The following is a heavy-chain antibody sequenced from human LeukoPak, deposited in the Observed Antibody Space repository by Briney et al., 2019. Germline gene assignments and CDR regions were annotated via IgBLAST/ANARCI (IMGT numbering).Heavy chain of an antibody. CDR2: ISDSGGRT. V-gene: IGHV3-23*01. CDR1: GITLSNYG. Sequence: GGSLRLSCAVSGITLSNYGMSWVRQAPGKGLEWVAGISDSGGRTNYADSVKGRFTISRDNPKNTLYLQMNSVRAEDTAVYFCAKRGVVIRVILVGFHKEAYYFDSWGQGALVTVSS. D-gene: IGHD3-22*01. CDR3: AKRGVVIRVILVGFHKEAYYFDS. J-gene: IGHJ4*02.